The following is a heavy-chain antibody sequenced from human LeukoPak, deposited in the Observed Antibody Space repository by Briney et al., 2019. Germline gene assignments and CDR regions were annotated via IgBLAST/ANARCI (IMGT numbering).Heavy chain of an antibody. CDR2: INPNSGGT. D-gene: IGHD6-19*01. Sequence: ASMKVSCKASGYTFTGYYMHWVRQAPGQGLEWMGWINPNSGGTNYAQKFQGRVTMTRDTSISTAYMELSRLRSDDTAVYYCARVPAVAGLYTFDYWGQGTLVTVSS. CDR1: GYTFTGYY. J-gene: IGHJ4*02. V-gene: IGHV1-2*02. CDR3: ARVPAVAGLYTFDY.